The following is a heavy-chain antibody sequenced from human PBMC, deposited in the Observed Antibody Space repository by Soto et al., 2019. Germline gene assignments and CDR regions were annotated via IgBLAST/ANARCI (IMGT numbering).Heavy chain of an antibody. CDR1: GYTFTSYG. V-gene: IGHV1-18*01. CDR2: ISAYNGNT. D-gene: IGHD5-18*01. CDR3: ARAGSSYGYSYYFDY. J-gene: IGHJ4*02. Sequence: ASVKVSCKASGYTFTSYGISWVRQAPGQGLEWMGWISAYNGNTNYAQKPQGRVTMTTDTSTSTAYMELRSLRSDDTAVYYCARAGSSYGYSYYFDYWGQGTLVTVSS.